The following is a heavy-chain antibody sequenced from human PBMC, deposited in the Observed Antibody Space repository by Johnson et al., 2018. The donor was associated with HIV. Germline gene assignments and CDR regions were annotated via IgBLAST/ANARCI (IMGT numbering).Heavy chain of an antibody. Sequence: VQLVESGGGLVQPGRSLRLSCAASGFTFDDYAIHWVRQAPGKGLEWVSGISWNSGSIGFVDAVRGRVTISRDNGKNSLYLQMNSLRAEDTALYYCAKAIAARPSGAFDIWGQGTMVTVSS. CDR2: ISWNSGSI. CDR1: GFTFDDYA. CDR3: AKAIAARPSGAFDI. V-gene: IGHV3-9*01. J-gene: IGHJ3*02. D-gene: IGHD6-6*01.